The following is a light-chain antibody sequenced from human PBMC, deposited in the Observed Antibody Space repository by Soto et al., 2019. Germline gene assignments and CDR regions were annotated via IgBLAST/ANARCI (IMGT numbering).Light chain of an antibody. Sequence: EIVLTQSPGTLSLSPGERATLSCRASQSVSSSFLAWYHQKPGQAPRLLIYGASSRATGIPDRFSGSGSGTDFTLTISRLEPGDFAVYFCQQYDNSPFTFGPGTKVDIK. CDR2: GAS. V-gene: IGKV3-20*01. CDR3: QQYDNSPFT. CDR1: QSVSSSF. J-gene: IGKJ3*01.